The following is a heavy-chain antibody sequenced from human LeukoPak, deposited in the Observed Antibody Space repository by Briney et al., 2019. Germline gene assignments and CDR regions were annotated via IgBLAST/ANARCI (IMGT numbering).Heavy chain of an antibody. V-gene: IGHV4-34*01. CDR2: INHSGST. J-gene: IGHJ4*02. CDR3: ARLTTRDY. D-gene: IGHD4-11*01. Sequence: SETLSLTCAVYGGSFSGYYWSWIRQPPGKGLEWIGEINHSGSTNYNPSLKGRVTISVDTSKNQFSLKLSSVTAADTAVYYCARLTTRDYWGQGTLVTVSS. CDR1: GGSFSGYY.